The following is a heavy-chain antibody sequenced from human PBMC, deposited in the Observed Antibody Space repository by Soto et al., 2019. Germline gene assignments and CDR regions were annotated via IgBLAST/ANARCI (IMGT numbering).Heavy chain of an antibody. J-gene: IGHJ4*02. CDR2: IYYSGST. Sequence: LSLTCTVSGGSISSGDYYWSWIRQPPGKGLEWIGYIYYSGSTYYNPSLKSRVTISVDTSKNQFSLKLSSVTAADTAVYYCARHDWAKPFDYWGQGTLVTVSS. V-gene: IGHV4-30-4*01. CDR3: ARHDWAKPFDY. CDR1: GGSISSGDYY. D-gene: IGHD3-9*01.